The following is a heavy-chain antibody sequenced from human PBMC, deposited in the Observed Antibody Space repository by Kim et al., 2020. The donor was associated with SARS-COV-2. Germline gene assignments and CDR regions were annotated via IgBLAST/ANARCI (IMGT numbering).Heavy chain of an antibody. CDR3: ASQGY. CDR1: GFTFSSYS. V-gene: IGHV3-21*01. Sequence: GGSLRLSCAASGFTFSSYSMNWVRQAPGKGLEWVSSISSSSSYIYYEDSVKGRFTISRDNAKNSLYLQMNSLRAEDTAVYYCASQGYWGQGTLVTVSS. CDR2: ISSSSSYI. J-gene: IGHJ4*02.